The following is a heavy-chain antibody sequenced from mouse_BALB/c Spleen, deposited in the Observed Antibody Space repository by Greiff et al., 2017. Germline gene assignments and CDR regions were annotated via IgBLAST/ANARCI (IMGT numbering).Heavy chain of an antibody. CDR3: ARRRDDYDDY. J-gene: IGHJ2*01. D-gene: IGHD2-4*01. Sequence: VQLQQSGAELVKPGASVKLSCKTSGYTFTSYWIQWVKQRPGQGLGWIGEIFPGTGTTYYNEKFKGKATLTIDTSSSTAYMQLSSLTSEDSAVYFCARRRDDYDDYWGQGTTLTVSS. V-gene: IGHV1S132*01. CDR1: GYTFTSYW. CDR2: IFPGTGTT.